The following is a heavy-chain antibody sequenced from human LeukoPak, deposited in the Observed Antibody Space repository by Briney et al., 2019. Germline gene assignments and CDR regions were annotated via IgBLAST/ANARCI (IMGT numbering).Heavy chain of an antibody. D-gene: IGHD6-13*01. Sequence: GGSLRLSCAASRFIFDNYGMTWVRQAPGKGLEWVSGISDDGYSTYYADSVKGRFTISRDNSKNTLYLQMNSLRAEDTAVYYCAKSKGIAAAGIDRFDYWGQGTLATVSS. CDR1: RFIFDNYG. CDR3: AKSKGIAAAGIDRFDY. CDR2: ISDDGYST. V-gene: IGHV3-23*01. J-gene: IGHJ4*02.